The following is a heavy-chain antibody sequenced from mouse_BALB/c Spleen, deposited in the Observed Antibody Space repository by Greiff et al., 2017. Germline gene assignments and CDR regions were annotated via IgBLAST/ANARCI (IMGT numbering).Heavy chain of an antibody. D-gene: IGHD1-1*01. CDR2: IDPANGNT. Sequence: VQLQQPGAELVRPGASVKLSCTASGFNIKDTYMHWVKQRPEQGLEWIGRIDPANGNTKYDPKFQGKATITADTSSNTAYLQLSSLTSEDTAVYYCARPTTVVAPDYWGQGTTLTVSS. CDR3: ARPTTVVAPDY. J-gene: IGHJ2*01. V-gene: IGHV14-3*02. CDR1: GFNIKDTY.